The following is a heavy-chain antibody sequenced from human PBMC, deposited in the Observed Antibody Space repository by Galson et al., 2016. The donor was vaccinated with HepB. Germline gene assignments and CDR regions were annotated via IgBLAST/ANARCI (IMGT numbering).Heavy chain of an antibody. J-gene: IGHJ3*01. CDR3: ARLDAAPGALDAFDF. Sequence: PALVKPTQTLTLTCTFSGFSLSTIGMSVSWIRQPPGKALEWLGLLDWDDDKYYNISLQTRLTISKDTPINQVVLTMSNVDPGDTATYYCARLDAAPGALDAFDFWGPGTMVTVSS. CDR1: GFSLSTIGMS. V-gene: IGHV2-70*01. D-gene: IGHD6-13*01. CDR2: LDWDDDK.